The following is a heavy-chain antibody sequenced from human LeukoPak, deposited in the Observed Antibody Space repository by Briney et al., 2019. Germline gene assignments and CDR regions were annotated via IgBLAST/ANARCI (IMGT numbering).Heavy chain of an antibody. CDR1: GGSISSGSYY. Sequence: PSQTLSLTCTVSGGSISSGSYYWSWIRQPAGKGLEWIARIYTSGSTNYNPSLKSRVPISVDTSKNQFSLKLSSVTAADTAVYYCARELLWFGELRGYFDYWGQGTLVTVSS. CDR2: IYTSGST. V-gene: IGHV4-61*02. J-gene: IGHJ4*02. D-gene: IGHD3-10*01. CDR3: ARELLWFGELRGYFDY.